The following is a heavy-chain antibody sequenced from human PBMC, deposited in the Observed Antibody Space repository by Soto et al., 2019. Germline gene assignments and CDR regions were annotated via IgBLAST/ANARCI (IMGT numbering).Heavy chain of an antibody. Sequence: SETLSLTCTVSGGSISSGDYYWSWIRQPPGKGLEWIGYIYYSGSTYYNPSLKSRVTISVDTSKNQFSLKLSSVTAADTAVYYCARGDSTSSTYYYGMDVWGQGTTVTVSS. V-gene: IGHV4-30-4*01. CDR2: IYYSGST. CDR3: ARGDSTSSTYYYGMDV. CDR1: GGSISSGDYY. J-gene: IGHJ6*02. D-gene: IGHD6-6*01.